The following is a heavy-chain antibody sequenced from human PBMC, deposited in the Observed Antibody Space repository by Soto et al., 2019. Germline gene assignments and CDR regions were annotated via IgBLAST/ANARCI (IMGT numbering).Heavy chain of an antibody. Sequence: VASVKVSCKVSGYTLTELSMHWVRQAPGKGLEWMGGFDPEDGETIYAQKFQGRVTMTEDTSTDTAYMELSSLRSEDTAVDYFATARTTIFGVVIPYGMDVWGQGTTVTVSS. CDR1: GYTLTELS. CDR3: ATARTTIFGVVIPYGMDV. CDR2: FDPEDGET. V-gene: IGHV1-24*01. J-gene: IGHJ6*02. D-gene: IGHD3-3*01.